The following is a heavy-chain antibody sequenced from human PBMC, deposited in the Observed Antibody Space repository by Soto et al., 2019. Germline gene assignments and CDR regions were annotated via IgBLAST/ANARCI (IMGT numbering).Heavy chain of an antibody. CDR3: ARGNVVAIDY. D-gene: IGHD2-21*01. V-gene: IGHV4-30-2*01. J-gene: IGHJ4*02. Sequence: IRQPPGKGLEWIGYIYHSGSTYYNPSLKSRVTISVDRSKNQFSLKLGSVTAADTAVYYCARGNVVAIDYWGQGTLVTVSS. CDR2: IYHSGST.